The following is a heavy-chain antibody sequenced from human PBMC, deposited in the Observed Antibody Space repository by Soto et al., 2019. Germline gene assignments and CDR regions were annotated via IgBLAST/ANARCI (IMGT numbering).Heavy chain of an antibody. CDR3: AGVRDGVIVGATYFDY. V-gene: IGHV4-30-4*01. D-gene: IGHD1-26*01. CDR2: IYYSGST. J-gene: IGHJ4*02. Sequence: SETLSLTCTVSGGSISSGDYYWSWIRQPPGKGLEWIGYIYYSGSTYYNPSLKSRVTISVDTSKNQFSLKLSSVTAADTVVYYCAGVRDGVIVGATYFDYWGQGTLVTVS. CDR1: GGSISSGDYY.